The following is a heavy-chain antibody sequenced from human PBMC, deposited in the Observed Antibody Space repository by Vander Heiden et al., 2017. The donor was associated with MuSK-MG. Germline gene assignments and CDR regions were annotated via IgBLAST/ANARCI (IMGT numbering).Heavy chain of an antibody. CDR1: GFTFSDYY. J-gene: IGHJ2*01. D-gene: IGHD3-22*01. CDR3: ARVKTRIVVVIPTYWYFDL. V-gene: IGHV3-11*05. CDR2: ISSSSSYT. Sequence: QVQLVESGGGLVKPGGSLRLSCAASGFTFSDYYMSWIRQAPGKGLEWVSYISSSSSYTNYADSVKGRFTISRDNAKNSLYLQMNSLRAEDTAVYYCARVKTRIVVVIPTYWYFDLWGRGTLVTVSS.